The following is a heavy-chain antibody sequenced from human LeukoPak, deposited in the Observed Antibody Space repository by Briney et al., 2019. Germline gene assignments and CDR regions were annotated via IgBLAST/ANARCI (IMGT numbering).Heavy chain of an antibody. Sequence: ASVKVSCKASGYTFTNYGISWVRQAPGQGLEWMGWISTYNGDSNYAQKLQVRVTMTTDTSTTTAYMDLRSLRSDDTAVYYCARAGGWAREDYKGDAFDIWGQGTMVTVSS. J-gene: IGHJ3*02. CDR3: ARAGGWAREDYKGDAFDI. CDR2: ISTYNGDS. V-gene: IGHV1-18*01. CDR1: GYTFTNYG. D-gene: IGHD6-19*01.